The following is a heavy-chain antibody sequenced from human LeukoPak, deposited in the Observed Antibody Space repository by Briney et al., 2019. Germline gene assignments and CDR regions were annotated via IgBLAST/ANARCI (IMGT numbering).Heavy chain of an antibody. CDR2: IHPNTGGT. D-gene: IGHD2-21*01. V-gene: IGHV1-2*02. CDR1: GYTFTAYY. Sequence: ASVKVSCKTSGYTFTAYYIHWVRQAPGQGLEWMVWIHPNTGGTDYTPKFQGRVTMTSDSSVSAVFVELSSLKSDDTAVYYCARDSITAPHCYDYWGQGTLVTVSS. J-gene: IGHJ4*02. CDR3: ARDSITAPHCYDY.